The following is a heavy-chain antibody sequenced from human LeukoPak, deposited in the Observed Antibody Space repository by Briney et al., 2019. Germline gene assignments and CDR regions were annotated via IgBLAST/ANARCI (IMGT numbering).Heavy chain of an antibody. J-gene: IGHJ6*03. V-gene: IGHV3-66*01. CDR2: IYSGGST. D-gene: IGHD1-26*01. Sequence: GGSLLLSCAASGFTVSSNYMSWVRQAPGKGLEGVSVIYSGGSTYYADSVKGRFTISRDNSKNTLYLQMNSLRAEDTAVYYCAREAKGYYYYMDVWGKGTTVTISS. CDR1: GFTVSSNY. CDR3: AREAKGYYYYMDV.